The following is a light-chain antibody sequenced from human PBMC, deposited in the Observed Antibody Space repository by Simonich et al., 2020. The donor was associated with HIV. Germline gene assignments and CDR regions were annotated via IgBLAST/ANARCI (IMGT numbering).Light chain of an antibody. CDR1: SRDVGGYDY. CDR2: EVS. Sequence: QSALTQPASVSGSPGQSITISCTGTSRDVGGYDYVSWYQQHPGKAPKLMIYEVSKRPSGVPDRFSGSKSGNTASLTISGLQAEDEADYYCCSYAGSYTWVFGGGTKLTVL. CDR3: CSYAGSYTWV. J-gene: IGLJ3*02. V-gene: IGLV2-11*01.